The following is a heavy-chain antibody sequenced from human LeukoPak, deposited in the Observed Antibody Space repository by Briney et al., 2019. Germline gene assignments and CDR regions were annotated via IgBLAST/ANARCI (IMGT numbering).Heavy chain of an antibody. CDR1: GGSISSSSYY. J-gene: IGHJ6*03. D-gene: IGHD3-10*01. CDR3: ARSRLDAMVRGVIIRGSYYYYYMDV. Sequence: PSETLSLTCTVSGGSISSSSYYWGWIRQPPGKGLEWIGSIYYSGSTYYNPSLKSRVTISVDTSKNQFSLKLSSVTAADTAVYYCARSRLDAMVRGVIIRGSYYYYYMDVWGKGTTVTISS. CDR2: IYYSGST. V-gene: IGHV4-39*01.